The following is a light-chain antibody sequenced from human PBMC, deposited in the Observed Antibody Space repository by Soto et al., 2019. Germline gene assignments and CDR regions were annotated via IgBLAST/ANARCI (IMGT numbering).Light chain of an antibody. CDR2: GAY. J-gene: IGKJ1*01. CDR1: QSVSSN. Sequence: EIVMTQSPATLSVSPGESATLSCRASQSVSSNLAWYQQKPGQAPRLLIYGAYTRATGIQARFSGSGSGTEFTLTIRSLQSEDFAVYYCKQYNNWPQTVGQGTKVEIK. V-gene: IGKV3-15*01. CDR3: KQYNNWPQT.